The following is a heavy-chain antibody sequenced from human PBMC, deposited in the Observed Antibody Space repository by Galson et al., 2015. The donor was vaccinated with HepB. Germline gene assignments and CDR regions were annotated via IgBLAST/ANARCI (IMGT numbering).Heavy chain of an antibody. CDR3: ARDLHGSNWFDP. CDR1: GFTVSSNY. J-gene: IGHJ5*02. Sequence: SLRLSCAASGFTVSSNYMSWVRQAPGKGLEWVSVIYSGGSTYYADSVKGRFTISRDNSKNTLYLQMNSLRAEDTAVYYCARDLHGSNWFDPWGQGTLVTVSS. CDR2: IYSGGST. D-gene: IGHD3-10*01. V-gene: IGHV3-66*02.